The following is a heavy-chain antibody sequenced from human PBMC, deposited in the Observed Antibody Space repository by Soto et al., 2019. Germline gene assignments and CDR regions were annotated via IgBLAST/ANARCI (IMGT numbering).Heavy chain of an antibody. V-gene: IGHV3-23*01. J-gene: IGHJ4*02. CDR3: AKPLTFGGVIVQYYFDY. CDR2: ISGSGGST. CDR1: GFTFSSYA. D-gene: IGHD3-16*02. Sequence: PGGSLRLSCASSGFTFSSYAMSWVRQAPGKGLEWVSAISGSGGSTYYADSVKGRFTISRDNSKNTLYLQMNSLRAEDTAVYYCAKPLTFGGVIVQYYFDYWGQGTLVTVSS.